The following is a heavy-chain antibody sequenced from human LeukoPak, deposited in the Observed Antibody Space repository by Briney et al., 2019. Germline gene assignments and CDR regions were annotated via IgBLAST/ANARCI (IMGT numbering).Heavy chain of an antibody. Sequence: KPSETLSLTCTVSGGSISSDYWSWIRQPAGKGLEWIGRIYTSGSTNYNPSLKSRVTMSVDTSKNQFSLKLSSVTAADTAVYYCARGCSSTSCYTFGSSSDAFDIWGQGTMVTVSS. V-gene: IGHV4-4*07. CDR1: GGSISSDY. J-gene: IGHJ3*02. D-gene: IGHD2-2*02. CDR3: ARGCSSTSCYTFGSSSDAFDI. CDR2: IYTSGST.